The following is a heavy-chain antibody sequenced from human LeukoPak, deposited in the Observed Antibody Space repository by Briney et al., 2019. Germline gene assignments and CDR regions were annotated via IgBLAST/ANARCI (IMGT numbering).Heavy chain of an antibody. CDR1: GDSISTYY. D-gene: IGHD3-22*01. J-gene: IGHJ5*02. CDR3: VRGIYYDSGRNCFDP. V-gene: IGHV4-4*07. Sequence: SETLSLTCTVSGDSISTYYWNWLRQPAGRGLEWIGRIYTSGSTNYNPSPKSRVTMSVDTSKNQFSLRLTSVTAADTAVYYCVRGIYYDSGRNCFDPWGQGTLVTVSS. CDR2: IYTSGST.